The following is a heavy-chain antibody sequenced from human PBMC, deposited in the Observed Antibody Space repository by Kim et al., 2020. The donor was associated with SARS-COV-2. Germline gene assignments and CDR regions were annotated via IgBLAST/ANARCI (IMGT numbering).Heavy chain of an antibody. D-gene: IGHD3-22*01. Sequence: ADSVKGRFTISRDNAKNSLYLQMNSLRAEDTAVYYCARTNYYDSSGYYSVWGQGTLVTVSS. V-gene: IGHV3-11*03. J-gene: IGHJ4*02. CDR3: ARTNYYDSSGYYSV.